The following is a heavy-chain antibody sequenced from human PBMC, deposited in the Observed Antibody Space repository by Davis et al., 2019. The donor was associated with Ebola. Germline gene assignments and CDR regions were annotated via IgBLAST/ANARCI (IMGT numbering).Heavy chain of an antibody. J-gene: IGHJ6*02. CDR3: ARDSYYHGMDV. CDR2: IKQDGSEK. V-gene: IGHV3-7*01. CDR1: GFTFNNYW. Sequence: GESLKISCVGSGFTFNNYWITWVRQAPGKGLEWVANIKQDGSEKHYVDSIEGRFTISRDNAKNSLYLQMNRLRAEDAAVYYCARDSYYHGMDVWGQGTTVIVSS.